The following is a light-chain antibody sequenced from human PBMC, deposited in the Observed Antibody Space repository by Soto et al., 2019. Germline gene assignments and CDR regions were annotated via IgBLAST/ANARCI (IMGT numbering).Light chain of an antibody. CDR2: DDS. CDR3: QVWDSGSNHFV. Sequence: LTQPPSVSVAPGRTARISCGGNNIGSKSVHWYQQKPGQTPVLVVYDDSARPSGIPERFSGSNSGNTATLTISRVEAGDEADYYCQVWDSGSNHFVFGTGTKVTVL. V-gene: IGLV3-21*02. CDR1: NIGSKS. J-gene: IGLJ1*01.